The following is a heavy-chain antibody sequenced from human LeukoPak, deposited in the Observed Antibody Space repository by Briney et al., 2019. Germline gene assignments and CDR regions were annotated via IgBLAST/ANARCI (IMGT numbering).Heavy chain of an antibody. CDR2: IYTSGST. V-gene: IGHV4-4*07. CDR1: GGSMSRYY. Sequence: LSETLSLTCTVSGGSMSRYYWSWIRQPAGKGLGWIGRIYTSGSTNYNPSLKSRVTMSVDTSRNQFSLSLRSVTAADTAVYYCARVRYEGFDPWGQGTLVTVSS. CDR3: ARVRYEGFDP. D-gene: IGHD3-3*01. J-gene: IGHJ5*02.